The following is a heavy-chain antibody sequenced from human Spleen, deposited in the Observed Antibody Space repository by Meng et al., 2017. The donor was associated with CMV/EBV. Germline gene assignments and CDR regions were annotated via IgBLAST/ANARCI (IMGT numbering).Heavy chain of an antibody. V-gene: IGHV4-30-4*01. CDR1: CGSISSSHYY. J-gene: IGHJ2*01. CDR3: ARGQKGYFDL. CDR2: IYNSGSN. Sequence: QLSGQELCMPSKPLSLTVPVLCGSISSSHYYWSWIGQPPGKGLEWSGHIYNSGSNYYNPSLKSRITISVDTSKNQFSLKLSSVTAADTAVYYCARGQKGYFDLWGRGALVTVSS.